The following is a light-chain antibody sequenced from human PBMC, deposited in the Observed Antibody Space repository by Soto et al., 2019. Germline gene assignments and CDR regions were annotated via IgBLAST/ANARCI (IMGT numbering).Light chain of an antibody. V-gene: IGKV1-5*01. Sequence: DIQMTQSPSTLSASLGDRVTITCRASQSISWWLAWYQQKPGKAPNLLIYDASSLESGVPSRFSGSGSGIEFTLTISSLQPEDFATYYCHQYQNKWKFGQGTKVDIK. CDR1: QSISWW. J-gene: IGKJ1*01. CDR2: DAS. CDR3: HQYQNKWK.